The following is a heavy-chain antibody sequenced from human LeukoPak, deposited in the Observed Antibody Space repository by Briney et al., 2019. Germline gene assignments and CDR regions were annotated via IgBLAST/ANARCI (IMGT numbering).Heavy chain of an antibody. Sequence: PSQTLSLTCAVSGGAISRGGDSWSWLRQPPGKGLEWIGYIYHSGSTYYNPSLKSRATISVDRSKNQFSLKLSSVTAADTAVYYCARGGGYYDSSGFRGSSINRYFDLWGRGTLVTVSS. D-gene: IGHD3-22*01. CDR1: GGAISRGGDS. J-gene: IGHJ2*01. CDR3: ARGGGYYDSSGFRGSSINRYFDL. V-gene: IGHV4-30-2*01. CDR2: IYHSGST.